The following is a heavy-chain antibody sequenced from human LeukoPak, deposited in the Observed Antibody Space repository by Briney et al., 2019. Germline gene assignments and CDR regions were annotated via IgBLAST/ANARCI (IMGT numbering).Heavy chain of an antibody. D-gene: IGHD3-22*01. J-gene: IGHJ4*02. CDR2: ISYDGSNK. CDR3: ARDGRMGDSDEFDY. CDR1: GFTFSSYA. V-gene: IGHV3-30-3*01. Sequence: GGSLRLSCADSGFTFSSYAMQWVRQAPGKGLEWVAVISYDGSNKYYADSVKGRFTISRDNSKNTLYLQMNSLRAEDTAVYYCARDGRMGDSDEFDYWGQGTLVTVSS.